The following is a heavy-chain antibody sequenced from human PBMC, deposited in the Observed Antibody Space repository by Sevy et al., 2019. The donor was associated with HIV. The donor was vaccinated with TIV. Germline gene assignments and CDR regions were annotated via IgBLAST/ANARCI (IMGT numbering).Heavy chain of an antibody. V-gene: IGHV4-30-4*01. J-gene: IGHJ4*02. CDR1: GGSISSGDYH. D-gene: IGHD2-15*01. CDR2: IYYSGST. CDR3: ARTKYCSGGSCYFYFDY. Sequence: SETLPLTCTVSGGSISSGDYHWSWIRQPPGKGLEWIGYIYYSGSTYYNPSLKGRVTMSVDTSKNQFSLRLSSVTAADTAVYYCARTKYCSGGSCYFYFDYWGQGTLVTVSS.